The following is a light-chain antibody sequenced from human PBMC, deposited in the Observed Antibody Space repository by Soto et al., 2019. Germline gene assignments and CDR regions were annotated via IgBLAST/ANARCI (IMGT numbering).Light chain of an antibody. CDR2: NND. V-gene: IGLV1-44*01. CDR3: SAWDARLSAIL. CDR1: SSNIGSNI. J-gene: IGLJ3*02. Sequence: QSVLSQPPSASGTPGQTVTISCSGRSSNIGSNIVNWYQQLPGTAPKLLIYNNDHRPSGVADRFSGSKSGTSASLAISGLQSEDEADYYCSAWDARLSAILFGGGTKLTVL.